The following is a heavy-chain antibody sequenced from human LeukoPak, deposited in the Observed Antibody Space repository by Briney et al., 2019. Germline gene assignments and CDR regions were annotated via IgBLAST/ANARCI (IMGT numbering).Heavy chain of an antibody. D-gene: IGHD4-4*01. Sequence: LSLTCAVSGGSISSGGYSWSWVRQAPGKGLEWVSAISGSGGSAYYADSVKGRFTISRDNSKNTLYLQMNSLRAEDTAVYFCLTTVTYWGQGTLVTVSS. CDR1: GGSISSGGYS. V-gene: IGHV3-23*01. CDR2: ISGSGGSA. J-gene: IGHJ4*02. CDR3: LTTVTY.